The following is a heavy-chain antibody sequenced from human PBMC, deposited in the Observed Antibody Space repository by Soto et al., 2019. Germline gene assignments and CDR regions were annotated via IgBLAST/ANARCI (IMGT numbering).Heavy chain of an antibody. D-gene: IGHD1-7*01. J-gene: IGHJ4*02. CDR1: GYTFTSYG. CDR3: ARVRTGITGTSKFDY. V-gene: IGHV1-18*01. CDR2: ISAYNGNT. Sequence: ASVKVSCKASGYTFTSYGISWVRHAPGQGLEWMGWISAYNGNTNYAQKLQGRVTMTTDTSASTAYMELRSLRSDDTAVYYCARVRTGITGTSKFDYWGQGTLVTVSS.